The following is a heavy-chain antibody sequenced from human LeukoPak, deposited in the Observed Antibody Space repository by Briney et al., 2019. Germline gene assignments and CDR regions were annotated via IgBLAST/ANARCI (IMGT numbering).Heavy chain of an antibody. CDR3: ARDKDCSSTSCYVGY. V-gene: IGHV1-69*05. Sequence: SVKVSCKASGGTFSSNAISWVRQAPGQGLEWMGGIIPIFGTANYAQKFRGRVTITTDESTSTAYMELSSLRSEDTAVYYCARDKDCSSTSCYVGYWGQGTLVTVSS. CDR2: IIPIFGTA. D-gene: IGHD2-2*01. J-gene: IGHJ4*02. CDR1: GGTFSSNA.